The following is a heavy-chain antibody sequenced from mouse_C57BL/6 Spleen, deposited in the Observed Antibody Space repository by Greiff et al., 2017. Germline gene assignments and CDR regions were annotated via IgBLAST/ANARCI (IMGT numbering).Heavy chain of an antibody. CDR2: ISSGGDYI. D-gene: IGHD2-1*01. J-gene: IGHJ2*01. CDR1: GFTFSSYA. CDR3: TRAPYGNYYFDY. Sequence: EVQVVESGEGLVKPGGSLKLSCAASGFTFSSYAMSWVRQTPEKRLEWVAYISSGGDYIYYADTVKGRFTISRDNARNTLYLQMSSLKSEDTAMYYCTRAPYGNYYFDYWGQGTTLTVSS. V-gene: IGHV5-9-1*02.